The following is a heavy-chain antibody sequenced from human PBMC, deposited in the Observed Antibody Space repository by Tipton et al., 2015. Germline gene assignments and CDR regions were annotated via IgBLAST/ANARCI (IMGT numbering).Heavy chain of an antibody. V-gene: IGHV4-59*01. Sequence: TQSLTCTVSGAFINSYYWGWIRQPPGKGLEWIGSISHSGNTYYNPSLKSRVTISLDTSKNQFSLTLNSVTAADTAVYYCARDLEHGMDVWGQGTTVTVSS. J-gene: IGHJ6*02. D-gene: IGHD5-24*01. CDR1: GAFINSYY. CDR2: ISHSGNT. CDR3: ARDLEHGMDV.